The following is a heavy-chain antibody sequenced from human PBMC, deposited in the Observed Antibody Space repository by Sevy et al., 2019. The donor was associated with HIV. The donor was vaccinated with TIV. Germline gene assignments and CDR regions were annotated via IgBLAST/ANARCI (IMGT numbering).Heavy chain of an antibody. CDR1: GGSISSYY. D-gene: IGHD1-26*01. V-gene: IGHV4-59*01. CDR2: IYYSGST. Sequence: SDTLSLTCAVSGGSISSYYWSWIRQPPGKGLEWIGYIYYSGSTNYNPSLKSRVTISVDTSKNQFSLKLSSVTAADTAVYYCASSGSSPPSPLQNWFDPWGQGTLVTVSS. CDR3: ASSGSSPPSPLQNWFDP. J-gene: IGHJ5*02.